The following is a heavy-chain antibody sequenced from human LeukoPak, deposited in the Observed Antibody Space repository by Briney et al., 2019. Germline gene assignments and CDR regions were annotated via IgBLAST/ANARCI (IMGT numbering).Heavy chain of an antibody. J-gene: IGHJ4*02. Sequence: GGSLRLSCTASGFTFSDYYMGWIRQAPGKGLEWVSYIDMSATTIYYADSVKGRFTISRGNAKNSLFLQMNSLRAEDTAVYYCAKDILAAGLFFDYWGQGALVTVSS. CDR3: AKDILAAGLFFDY. V-gene: IGHV3-11*01. D-gene: IGHD6-13*01. CDR1: GFTFSDYY. CDR2: IDMSATTI.